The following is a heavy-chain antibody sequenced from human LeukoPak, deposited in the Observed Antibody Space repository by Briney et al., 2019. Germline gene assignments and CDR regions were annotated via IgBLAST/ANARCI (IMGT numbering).Heavy chain of an antibody. D-gene: IGHD6-19*01. Sequence: SETLSLTCTVSGGSISSSSYYWGWIRQPPGKGLEWIGSIYYSGSTYYNPSLTSRVTISVDTSKNQFSLKLSSVTAADMAVYYCARHGIAVAGSFDYWGQGTLVTVSS. CDR2: IYYSGST. CDR1: GGSISSSSYY. V-gene: IGHV4-39*01. J-gene: IGHJ4*02. CDR3: ARHGIAVAGSFDY.